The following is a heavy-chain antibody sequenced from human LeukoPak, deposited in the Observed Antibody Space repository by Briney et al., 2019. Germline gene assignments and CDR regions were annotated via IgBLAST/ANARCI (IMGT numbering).Heavy chain of an antibody. CDR2: ISYDGSNK. CDR3: ARDLYQYCSGGSCYGMDV. V-gene: IGHV3-30-3*01. J-gene: IGHJ6*02. CDR1: GFTFSSYA. Sequence: GGSLRLSCAASGFTFSSYAMSWVRQAPGKGLEWVAVISYDGSNKYYADSVKGRFTISRDNSKNTLYLQMNSLRAEDTAVYYCARDLYQYCSGGSCYGMDVWGQGTTVTVSS. D-gene: IGHD2-15*01.